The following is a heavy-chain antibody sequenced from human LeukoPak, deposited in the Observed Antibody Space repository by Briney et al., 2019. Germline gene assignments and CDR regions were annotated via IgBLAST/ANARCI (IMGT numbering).Heavy chain of an antibody. J-gene: IGHJ6*02. CDR2: IYYSGST. CDR1: GVSISSYY. V-gene: IGHV4-59*01. D-gene: IGHD4-17*01. Sequence: TETLSLTCTVSGVSISSYYWSWIRQPPGKGLEWIGYIYYSGSTNYNPSLKSRVTISVDASKNQFSLKLSSVTAADTAVYYCARGDGDYDSYYYYGMDVWGQGTTVTVSS. CDR3: ARGDGDYDSYYYYGMDV.